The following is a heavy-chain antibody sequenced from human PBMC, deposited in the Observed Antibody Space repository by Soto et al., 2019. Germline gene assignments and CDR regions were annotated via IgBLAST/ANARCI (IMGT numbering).Heavy chain of an antibody. D-gene: IGHD6-19*01. CDR2: ITGDANRI. V-gene: IGHV3-48*02. CDR1: GFRFSIYI. Sequence: EVHLVASGGGLGQPGGSLRLSCAASGFRFSIYIMNWVRQAPGRGMEWSAYITGDANRIKYADSVKGRFTISRDNAKNSVYLPMNRLRDEDTAVYYCARSVEGHFAYWGQGTVVNVSS. J-gene: IGHJ4*02. CDR3: ARSVEGHFAY.